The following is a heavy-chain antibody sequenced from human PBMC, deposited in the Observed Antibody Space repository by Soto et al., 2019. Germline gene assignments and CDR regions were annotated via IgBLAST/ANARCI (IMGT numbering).Heavy chain of an antibody. Sequence: QVQLVQSGAEVKKPGASVKVSCKASGYIFTNYGISWVRQAPGQGLEWMGWMNAYNGNSNYAQKVQGRVTMTTDKSTNTAYMELRSLRSDDTAVYFCARAQTPTEIHYWGQGTLVTVSS. J-gene: IGHJ4*02. V-gene: IGHV1-18*04. CDR2: MNAYNGNS. CDR3: ARAQTPTEIHY. D-gene: IGHD4-4*01. CDR1: GYIFTNYG.